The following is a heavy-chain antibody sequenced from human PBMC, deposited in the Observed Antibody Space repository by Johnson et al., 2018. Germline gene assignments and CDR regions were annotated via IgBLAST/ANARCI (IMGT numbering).Heavy chain of an antibody. CDR3: AKVRGVGATGAFDV. CDR2: IWYDGGNK. J-gene: IGHJ3*01. V-gene: IGHV3-33*06. Sequence: QVQLVESGGGVVQPGRSLRLSCAASGFSFSRYGMHWVRQAPGKGLEWVAVIWYDGGNKYYADSVKGQFTISRDNSKNTLFLQMSSLRAEDTAVYYCAKVRGVGATGAFDVWGRGKMVTVSS. D-gene: IGHD3-3*01. CDR1: GFSFSRYG.